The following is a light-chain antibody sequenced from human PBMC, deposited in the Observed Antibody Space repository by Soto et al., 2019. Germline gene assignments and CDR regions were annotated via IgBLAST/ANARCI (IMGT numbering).Light chain of an antibody. CDR1: SSDIGTCDY. CDR2: NVS. Sequence: QSALTQPASVSGSPGQSITISCTGTSSDIGTCDYVSWYQQHPGKGPKLIIYNVSNRPSGASNRFSGSKSGNAASLTISGLRAEDEADYYCSSYTNSGTLVVFGGGTQLTVL. J-gene: IGLJ2*01. CDR3: SSYTNSGTLVV. V-gene: IGLV2-14*03.